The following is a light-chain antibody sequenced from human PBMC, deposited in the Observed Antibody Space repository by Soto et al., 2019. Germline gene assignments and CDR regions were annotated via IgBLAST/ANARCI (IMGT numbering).Light chain of an antibody. CDR3: SSYTSSSNYV. CDR2: EVS. Sequence: QSALTQPASVSGSPGQPITISCTGTSSDVGGYNYVSWYQQHPGKSPKLMIYEVSNRPAGASYPFSGSKSGNTASLTISGLQAEDEADYYCSSYTSSSNYVFGTGTKLTVL. J-gene: IGLJ1*01. V-gene: IGLV2-14*01. CDR1: SSDVGGYNY.